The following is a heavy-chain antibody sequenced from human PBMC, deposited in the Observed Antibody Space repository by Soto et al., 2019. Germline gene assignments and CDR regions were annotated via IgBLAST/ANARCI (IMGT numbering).Heavy chain of an antibody. J-gene: IGHJ4*02. Sequence: GASVKLSCKASGGTFSSYAISCVRQAPGQGLEWMGGIIPIFGTANYAQKFQGRVTITADKSTSTAYMELSSLRSEDTAVYYCARGYYYDSSGYFDYFDYWGQGTLVTVSS. V-gene: IGHV1-69*06. D-gene: IGHD3-22*01. CDR2: IIPIFGTA. CDR1: GGTFSSYA. CDR3: ARGYYYDSSGYFDYFDY.